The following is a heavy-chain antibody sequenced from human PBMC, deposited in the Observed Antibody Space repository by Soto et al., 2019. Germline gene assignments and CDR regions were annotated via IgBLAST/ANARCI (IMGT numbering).Heavy chain of an antibody. V-gene: IGHV1-18*01. CDR3: ARGQATMIVVVGDY. Sequence: QVQLVQSGAEVKKPGASVKVSCKASGYTFTSYGISWVRQAPGQGLEWMGWISAYNGNTNHAQKLQGRVNMTTDTSTSTDYMELRSMRSDATAVYYCARGQATMIVVVGDYWGQGTLVTVSS. J-gene: IGHJ4*02. D-gene: IGHD3-22*01. CDR2: ISAYNGNT. CDR1: GYTFTSYG.